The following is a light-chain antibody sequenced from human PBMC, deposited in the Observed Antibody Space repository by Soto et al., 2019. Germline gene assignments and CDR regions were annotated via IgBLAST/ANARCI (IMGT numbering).Light chain of an antibody. CDR3: QQYGNSPLT. Sequence: EIVLTQSPGTLSLSPGERATLSCRASQSVTSSYLAWYQQKPGQAPRLLIYGASSRATGIPDRFSGSGSGTDFTLTISSLGPEDFAVYYCQQYGNSPLTFGGGTKVEIK. J-gene: IGKJ4*01. CDR2: GAS. V-gene: IGKV3-20*01. CDR1: QSVTSSY.